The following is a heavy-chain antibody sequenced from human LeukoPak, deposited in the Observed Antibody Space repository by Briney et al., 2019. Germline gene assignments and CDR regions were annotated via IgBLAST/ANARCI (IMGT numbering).Heavy chain of an antibody. J-gene: IGHJ4*02. CDR2: IYHSGST. CDR1: GGSISSGGYS. V-gene: IGHV4-30-2*01. CDR3: ASSIRPRSFDY. Sequence: SQTLSLTCAVSGGSISSGGYSWSWIRQLPGKGLEWIGYIYHSGSTYYNLSPKSRVTISVDRSKNQFSLKLSSVTAADTAVYYCASSIRPRSFDYWGQGTLVTVSS.